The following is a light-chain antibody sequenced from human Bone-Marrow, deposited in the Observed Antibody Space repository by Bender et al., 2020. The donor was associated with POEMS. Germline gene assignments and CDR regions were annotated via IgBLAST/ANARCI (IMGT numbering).Light chain of an antibody. J-gene: IGLJ3*02. Sequence: QSVLTQPPSVSGAPGQRVTISCTGSSSNTGSGYDINWYQHLPGTAPKLLIYGYNNRPSGVPDRFSGSKSGTSASPAIPWLQAGDGGDYYCQSYDNSLGGWVFGGGTKLTVL. CDR2: GYN. CDR1: SSNTGSGYD. V-gene: IGLV1-40*01. CDR3: QSYDNSLGGWV.